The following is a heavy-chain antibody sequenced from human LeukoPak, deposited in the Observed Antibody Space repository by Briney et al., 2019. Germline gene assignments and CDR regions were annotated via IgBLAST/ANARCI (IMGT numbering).Heavy chain of an antibody. D-gene: IGHD3-10*01. V-gene: IGHV3-53*01. J-gene: IGHJ6*03. Sequence: GGSLRLSCAASGFTVSSNYMSWVRQAPGKGLEWVSVIYSGGSTYYADSVRGRFTISRDNSKNTLYLQMNSLRAEDTAVYYCAREGRAGYYYYYYMDVWGKGTTVTVSS. CDR2: IYSGGST. CDR1: GFTVSSNY. CDR3: AREGRAGYYYYYYMDV.